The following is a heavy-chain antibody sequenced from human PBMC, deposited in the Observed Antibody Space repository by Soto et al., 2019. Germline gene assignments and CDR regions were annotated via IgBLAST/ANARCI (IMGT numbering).Heavy chain of an antibody. J-gene: IGHJ4*02. CDR3: ARDLQISAPIDYGSGGFDGSGTA. CDR2: IIPIFGTA. D-gene: IGHD3-10*01. CDR1: GGTFSSYA. V-gene: IGHV1-69*01. Sequence: QVQLVQSGAEVKKPGSSVKVSCKASGGTFSSYAISWVRQAPGQGLEWMGGIIPIFGTANYAQKFQGRVTITADESTSTAYMELSSLRSEDTAVYYCARDLQISAPIDYGSGGFDGSGTAWGQGTLVTVSS.